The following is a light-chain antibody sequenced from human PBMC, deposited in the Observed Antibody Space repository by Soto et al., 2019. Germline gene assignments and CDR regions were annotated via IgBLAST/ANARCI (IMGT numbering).Light chain of an antibody. Sequence: ENVLTQSPGTLSLSPGQRATLSCRASHTISSSYLAWYQQKPGQAPRLLIYAISDRATGVPDRFRGSGSGTDFTLTITRLEPEDFAIYYCQHYNNLPLTFGGGTKVDIK. J-gene: IGKJ4*01. CDR2: AIS. CDR1: HTISSSY. CDR3: QHYNNLPLT. V-gene: IGKV3-20*01.